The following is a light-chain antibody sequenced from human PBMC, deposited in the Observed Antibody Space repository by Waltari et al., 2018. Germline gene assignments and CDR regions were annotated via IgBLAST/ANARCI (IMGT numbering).Light chain of an antibody. CDR2: AAS. V-gene: IGKV3-15*01. CDR1: QSVSTK. CDR3: QHYEGWPPWT. J-gene: IGKJ1*01. Sequence: EIVLTQSPATLSVSPGERATLSCRASQSVSTKVAWYQPGPGQAPRLLIYAASSRATGVPARFGGSGSETDFTLTISGLQSEDFAVYYCQHYEGWPPWTFGQGTKV.